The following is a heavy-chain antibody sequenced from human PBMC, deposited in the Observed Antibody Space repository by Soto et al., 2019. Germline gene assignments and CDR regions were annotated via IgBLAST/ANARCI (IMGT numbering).Heavy chain of an antibody. Sequence: QVQLVQSGDEVRKPGSSVKVSCKASGYIFVNYGIAWVRQAPGQGLEWMGWISPYSGNTHYASKVQGRLTMTTDTXXSTADRDLRSLTSGDTAVYHCEMVDNCIRPTPQDVWGEGTTVTVSA. CDR1: GYIFVNYG. CDR2: ISPYSGNT. D-gene: IGHD5-12*01. J-gene: IGHJ6*04. CDR3: EMVDNCIRPTPQDV. V-gene: IGHV1-18*01.